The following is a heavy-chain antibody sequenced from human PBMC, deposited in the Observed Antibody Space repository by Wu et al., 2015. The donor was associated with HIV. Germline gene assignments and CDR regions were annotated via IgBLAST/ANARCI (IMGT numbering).Heavy chain of an antibody. CDR1: GYTFTNYY. J-gene: IGHJ4*02. Sequence: QVQLVQSGAEVKKPGAPVKVSCGTSGYTFTNYYIHWVRQAPGRGLEWMAWINPSGGSTIYAEAFEGRITVTTDTSMKTVYMELESLTSRDTAMYFCARDATPITTEFDYWGQGTLITVSS. D-gene: IGHD4-11*01. CDR2: INPSGGST. V-gene: IGHV1-2*02. CDR3: ARDATPITTEFDY.